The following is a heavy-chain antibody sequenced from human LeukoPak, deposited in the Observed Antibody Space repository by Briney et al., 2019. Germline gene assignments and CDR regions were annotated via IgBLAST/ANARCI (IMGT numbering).Heavy chain of an antibody. J-gene: IGHJ4*02. D-gene: IGHD6-19*01. V-gene: IGHV1-2*02. CDR1: GYTFTGYY. Sequence: ASVKVSRKASGYTFTGYYMHWVRQAPGQGLEWMGWINPNSGGTNYAQKFQGRVTMTRDTSISTAYMELSRLRSDDTAVYYCARSYSSGWYERAFDYWGQGTLVTASS. CDR3: ARSYSSGWYERAFDY. CDR2: INPNSGGT.